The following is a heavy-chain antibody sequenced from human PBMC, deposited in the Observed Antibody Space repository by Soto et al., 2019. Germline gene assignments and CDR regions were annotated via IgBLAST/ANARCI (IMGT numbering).Heavy chain of an antibody. D-gene: IGHD4-17*01. CDR2: LYSDGTT. CDR1: GLTVSNSY. V-gene: IGHV3-66*01. J-gene: IGHJ4*02. CDR3: ARDTTVTTSTYFAS. Sequence: EVQLVESGGGLVQPGGSLRLSCAASGLTVSNSYMNWVRQAPGEGLELVAILYSDGTTYYADCVKCRFTITRDNSKNTLYLQMHSERAHATAVDYCARDTTVTTSTYFASWGQGTLVIVSS.